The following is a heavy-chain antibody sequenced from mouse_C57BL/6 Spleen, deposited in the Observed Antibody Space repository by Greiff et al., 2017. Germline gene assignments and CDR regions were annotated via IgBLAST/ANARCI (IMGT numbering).Heavy chain of an antibody. CDR3: ARQLRPPYAMDY. CDR2: IRNKANGYTT. J-gene: IGHJ4*01. V-gene: IGHV7-3*01. Sequence: EVKLMESGGGLVQPGGSLSLSCAASGFTFTDYYMSWVRQPPGKALEWLGFIRNKANGYTTEYRASVKGRFTISRDNSQRILYLQMNALRAEDSATYFCARQLRPPYAMDYWGQGTSVTVSS. CDR1: GFTFTDYY. D-gene: IGHD3-2*02.